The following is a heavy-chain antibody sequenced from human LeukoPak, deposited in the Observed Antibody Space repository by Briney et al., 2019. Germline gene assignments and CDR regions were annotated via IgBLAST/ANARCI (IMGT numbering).Heavy chain of an antibody. Sequence: SETLSLTCTVSGGSFTSYYWSWIRQPAGKGLEWIGHIDTSGTTHYNPSLKSRVTMSVDTSKNQFSLKLSSVTAADTAVYYYARGRTTVTSNYYYYKDVCGKATTVTASS. CDR1: GGSFTSYY. V-gene: IGHV4-4*07. CDR2: IDTSGTT. CDR3: ARGRTTVTSNYYYYKDV. D-gene: IGHD4-17*01. J-gene: IGHJ6*03.